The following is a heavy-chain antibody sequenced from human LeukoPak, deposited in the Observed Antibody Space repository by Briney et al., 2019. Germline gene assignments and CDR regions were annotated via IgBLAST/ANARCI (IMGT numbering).Heavy chain of an antibody. CDR2: ISSSSSTI. J-gene: IGHJ4*02. V-gene: IGHV3-48*01. D-gene: IGHD2-8*01. Sequence: GGSLRLSCEASGFSFSRHWMHWVRQAPGKGLEWVSYISSSSSTIYYADSVKGRFTISRDNAKNSLYLQMNSLRAEDTAVYYCARDCTNGVCYRDLDYWGQGTLVTVSS. CDR1: GFSFSRHW. CDR3: ARDCTNGVCYRDLDY.